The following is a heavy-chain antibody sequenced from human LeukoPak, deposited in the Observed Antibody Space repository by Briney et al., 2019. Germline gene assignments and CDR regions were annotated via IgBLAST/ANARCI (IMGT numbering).Heavy chain of an antibody. V-gene: IGHV4-4*07. Sequence: ASETLSLTCTVSGGSISSYYWSWIRQPAGKGLEWIGRIYASGSTNYNPSLKSRLTMSVDTSKSQFSLKLISVTAADTAVYYCARDPRGIVGANHNWFDPWGQGTLVTVSS. J-gene: IGHJ5*02. CDR3: ARDPRGIVGANHNWFDP. D-gene: IGHD1-26*01. CDR1: GGSISSYY. CDR2: IYASGST.